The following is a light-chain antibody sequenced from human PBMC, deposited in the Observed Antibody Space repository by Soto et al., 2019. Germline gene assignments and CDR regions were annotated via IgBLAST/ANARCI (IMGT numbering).Light chain of an antibody. CDR2: KVT. CDR3: ASSTSDSLYV. Sequence: QSVLTQPASVSGSPGQSITISCTGTSSEVGGNKYVSWYQQYPGKVPKLLINKVTNRPSGVSYRFSGSKSGNTASLTISALLAEDEADYFCASSTSDSLYVFGTGTKVTVL. J-gene: IGLJ1*01. CDR1: SSEVGGNKY. V-gene: IGLV2-14*01.